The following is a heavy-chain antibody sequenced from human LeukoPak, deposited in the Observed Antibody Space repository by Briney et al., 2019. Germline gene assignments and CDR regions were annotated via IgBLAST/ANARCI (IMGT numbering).Heavy chain of an antibody. CDR2: ISYDGTNK. J-gene: IGHJ4*02. CDR1: GFTFSTYG. Sequence: GGSLRLSCAASGFTFSTYGMHWVRQAPGKGLEWVAVISYDGTNKYYTDSVKGRFTISRDNTKNTLYLQMNSLRPEDTALFYCAIDSLAGYLRGYFDDWGQGTQVTVS. V-gene: IGHV3-30*03. D-gene: IGHD3-9*01. CDR3: AIDSLAGYLRGYFDD.